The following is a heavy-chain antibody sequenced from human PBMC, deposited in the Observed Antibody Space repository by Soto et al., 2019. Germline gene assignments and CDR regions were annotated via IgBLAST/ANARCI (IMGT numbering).Heavy chain of an antibody. CDR1: GVTLSSFE. J-gene: IGHJ4*02. CDR2: ISNSGRII. D-gene: IGHD6-6*01. Sequence: GGSLRLSCAASGVTLSSFEMNCVRQGPGKGLEWVSYISNSGRIIYYADSVKGRFTISRDDAKNSLYLQMNSLRAEDTAVYYCAREWGTSIAAAFDYWGQGTLLTVSS. V-gene: IGHV3-48*03. CDR3: AREWGTSIAAAFDY.